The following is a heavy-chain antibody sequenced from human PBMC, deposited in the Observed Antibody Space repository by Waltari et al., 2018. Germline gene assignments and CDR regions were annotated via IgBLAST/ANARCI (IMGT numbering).Heavy chain of an antibody. D-gene: IGHD3-22*01. V-gene: IGHV4-34*01. CDR1: GGSFSGYY. Sequence: QVQLQQWGAGLLKPSETLSLTCAVYGGSFSGYYWSWIRQPPGKGLEWIGEINHSRSTNYNPSLKNRVTISVDTSKNQFSLKLSSVTAADTAVYYCARATMIVVVSWFDPWGQGTLVTVSS. CDR2: INHSRST. J-gene: IGHJ5*02. CDR3: ARATMIVVVSWFDP.